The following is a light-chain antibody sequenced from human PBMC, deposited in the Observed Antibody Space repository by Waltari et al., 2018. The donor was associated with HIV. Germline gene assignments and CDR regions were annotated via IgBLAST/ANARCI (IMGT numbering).Light chain of an antibody. CDR3: QQYNNWPPK. CDR2: GAS. J-gene: IGKJ1*01. Sequence: EIVMTQSPATLSVSPGERATLSCRASQSVASNVAWDHQKPGQAPQHLIYGASTGATGILARFSGSGSGTEFTLTISSLQSEDFAVYYCQQYNNWPPKFGQGTKVEIK. V-gene: IGKV3-15*01. CDR1: QSVASN.